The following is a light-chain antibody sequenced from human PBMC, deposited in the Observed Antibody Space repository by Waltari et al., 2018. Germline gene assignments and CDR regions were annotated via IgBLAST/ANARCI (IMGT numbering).Light chain of an antibody. J-gene: IGKJ4*01. V-gene: IGKV4-1*01. Sequence: DIVMTQSPDSLAVSLGERATINCKSSQSVLYSSNNKNYLAWYQQKPGQPPKLLIYWASTRESGVPDRFSGSGSETDFTLTISSLQAEDVAVYYCQQYYSKPLTFGGGTKVDIK. CDR2: WAS. CDR3: QQYYSKPLT. CDR1: QSVLYSSNNKNY.